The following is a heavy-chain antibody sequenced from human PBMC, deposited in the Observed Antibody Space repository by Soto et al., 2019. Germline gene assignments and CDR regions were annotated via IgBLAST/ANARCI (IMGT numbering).Heavy chain of an antibody. J-gene: IGHJ4*02. CDR3: AKDSNKYSSSLRGRYFDS. Sequence: EVQLLQSGGGLVQRGGSLRLSCAASGFTFTSYVMSWVRQASGKGLEWVAGISGGGTNTFYADSVKGRFTISRDNARNTLISQMDRLRAEDTAIYYCAKDSNKYSSSLRGRYFDSWGQGTLVTVSS. CDR2: ISGGGTNT. D-gene: IGHD4-4*01. CDR1: GFTFTSYV. V-gene: IGHV3-23*01.